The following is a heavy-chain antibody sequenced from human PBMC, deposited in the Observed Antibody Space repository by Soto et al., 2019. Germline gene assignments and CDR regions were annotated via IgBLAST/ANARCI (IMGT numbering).Heavy chain of an antibody. V-gene: IGHV4-31*03. D-gene: IGHD3-10*01. CDR2: IYYSGST. CDR1: GGSISSGGYY. J-gene: IGHJ5*02. CDR3: ARVWFGEAANWFDP. Sequence: SETLSLTCTVSGGSISSGGYYWSWIRQHPGKGLEWIGYIYYSGSTYYNPSLKSRVTISVDTSKNQFSLKLSSVTAADTAVYYCARVWFGEAANWFDPWGQGTLVTVSS.